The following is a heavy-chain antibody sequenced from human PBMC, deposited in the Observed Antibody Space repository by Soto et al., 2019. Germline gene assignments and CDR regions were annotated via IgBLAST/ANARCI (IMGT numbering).Heavy chain of an antibody. D-gene: IGHD5-18*01. J-gene: IGHJ4*02. CDR1: GFSFRDSG. CDR2: ISATGGSI. V-gene: IGHV3-23*01. CDR3: AKSVGYSYGYIFDY. Sequence: EVQVLESGGGLVQPGGSLGLSCAASGFSFRDSGMSWVRQAPGKGLEWVSTISATGGSIYYADSVKGRFTISRDNSDDTLYLQMNSLRAEDTALYYCAKSVGYSYGYIFDYWGQGTLVTVSS.